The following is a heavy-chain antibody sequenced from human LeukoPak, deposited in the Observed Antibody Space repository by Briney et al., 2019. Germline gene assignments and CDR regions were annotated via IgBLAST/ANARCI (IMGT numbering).Heavy chain of an antibody. CDR1: GGSISSGSYY. CDR2: IYTSGST. Sequence: PSETLSLTCTVSGGSISSGSYYWSWIRQPAGKGLEWIGRIYTSGSTNYNPSLKSRVTISVDTSKNQFSLKLSSVTAADTAVYYCARDRDYSNYFDYWGQGTLVTVSS. J-gene: IGHJ4*02. D-gene: IGHD4-11*01. CDR3: ARDRDYSNYFDY. V-gene: IGHV4-61*02.